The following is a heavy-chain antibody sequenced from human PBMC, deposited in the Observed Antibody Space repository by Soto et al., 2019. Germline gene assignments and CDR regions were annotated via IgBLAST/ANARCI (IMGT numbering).Heavy chain of an antibody. CDR2: INAGNGNT. J-gene: IGHJ4*02. CDR1: GYTFTGYA. CDR3: ARDLGGWPDY. V-gene: IGHV1-3*01. D-gene: IGHD2-15*01. Sequence: GASVKVSCKASGYTFTGYAMHWVRQAPGQRLEWMGWINAGNGNTKYSKSFRGSVTFTRDTSASTAYMELSSLSFEDRAVYYCARDLGGWPDYWGQGTLVTVSS.